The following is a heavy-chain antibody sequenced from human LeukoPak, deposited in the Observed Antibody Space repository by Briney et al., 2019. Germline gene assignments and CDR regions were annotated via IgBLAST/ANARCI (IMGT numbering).Heavy chain of an antibody. D-gene: IGHD4-11*01. Sequence: GGSLRLSCAASGFTFSSYAMSWVRQAPGKGLEWVSAIIGSGSSTYYADSVKGRFTISRDNSKNTLFLQMNSLRAEDTAVYYCAKDPDYTTYGYYFDYWGQGTLVTVSS. CDR3: AKDPDYTTYGYYFDY. V-gene: IGHV3-23*01. J-gene: IGHJ4*02. CDR2: IIGSGSST. CDR1: GFTFSSYA.